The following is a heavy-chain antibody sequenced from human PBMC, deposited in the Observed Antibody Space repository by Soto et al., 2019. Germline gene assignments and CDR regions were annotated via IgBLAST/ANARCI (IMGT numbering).Heavy chain of an antibody. J-gene: IGHJ5*02. CDR3: ARHYPQGIAAADWFDP. D-gene: IGHD6-13*01. CDR1: GCSISSSSYC. CDR2: IYYSGRT. Sequence: PSETQSLMSHYSGCSISSSSYCWGWIRRPPGKGLEWIGIIYYSGRTYYNPSLKSRVTISVDTSKNQFSLKLSSVTAADTAVYYCARHYPQGIAAADWFDPWGHGTLVTVSS. V-gene: IGHV4-39*01.